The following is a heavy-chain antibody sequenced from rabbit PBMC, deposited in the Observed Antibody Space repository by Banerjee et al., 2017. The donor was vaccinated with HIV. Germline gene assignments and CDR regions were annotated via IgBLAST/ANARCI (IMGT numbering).Heavy chain of an antibody. V-gene: IGHV1S45*01. CDR2: IYSGNTDT. CDR3: ARSIDIDYYNF. CDR1: GFSFSSSVW. J-gene: IGHJ4*01. D-gene: IGHD1-1*01. Sequence: QEQLVESGGDLVKPEGSLTLTCTASGFSFSSSVWIWWVRQAPGKGLEWIGCIYSGNTDTYNASWAKGRFTISKTSSTTVTLQMTSLTAADTATYFCARSIDIDYYNFWGPGTLVTVS.